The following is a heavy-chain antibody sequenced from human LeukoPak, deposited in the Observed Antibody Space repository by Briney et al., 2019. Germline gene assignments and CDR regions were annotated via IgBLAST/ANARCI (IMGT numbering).Heavy chain of an antibody. V-gene: IGHV3-30*02. CDR2: IRYDGGNK. D-gene: IGHD6-13*01. J-gene: IGHJ4*02. Sequence: PGGSLRLSCAASGFTFSSYGMHWVRXXXXXXXXWVAFIRYDGGNKYYADSVKGRFTISRDNSKNTLYLQMNSLRAEDTAVYYCAKLSRLAAPHWGQGTLVTVSS. CDR3: AKLSRLAAPH. CDR1: GFTFSSYG.